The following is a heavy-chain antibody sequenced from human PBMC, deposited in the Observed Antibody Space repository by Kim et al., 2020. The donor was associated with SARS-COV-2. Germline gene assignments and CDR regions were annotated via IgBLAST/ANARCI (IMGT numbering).Heavy chain of an antibody. CDR2: MNPGGGNK. V-gene: IGHV1-8*01. D-gene: IGHD3-16*01. J-gene: IGHJ1*01. CDR3: ALEGGRELGGAIGA. Sequence: ASVKVSCKTSGYTFTTFDIYWLRQTPGQGLEVMGWMNPGGGNKDYEHKFKGRITMTSDTSLSTAYLELSPLRSADTAMHYCALEGGRELGGAIGARGQ. CDR1: GYTFTTFD.